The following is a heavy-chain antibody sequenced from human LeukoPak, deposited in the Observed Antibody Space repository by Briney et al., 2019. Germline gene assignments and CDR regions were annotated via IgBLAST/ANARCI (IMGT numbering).Heavy chain of an antibody. D-gene: IGHD6-13*01. CDR3: ARAGYSSSWYSNYYFDY. CDR2: IYYSGST. J-gene: IGHJ4*02. Sequence: PSETLSLTCTVSGGSISSYYWSWIRQPPGKGLEWIGYIYYSGSTNYNPSLKSRVTISVDTSKNQFSLKLSSVTAADTAVYYCARAGYSSSWYSNYYFDYWGQGTLVTVSS. CDR1: GGSISSYY. V-gene: IGHV4-59*01.